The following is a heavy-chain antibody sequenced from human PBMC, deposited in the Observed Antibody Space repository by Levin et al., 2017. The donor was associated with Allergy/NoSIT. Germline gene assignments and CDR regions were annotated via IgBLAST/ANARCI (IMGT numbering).Heavy chain of an antibody. CDR1: GGSFSGYY. CDR2: INHSGST. V-gene: IGHV4-34*01. Sequence: SETLSLTCAVYGGSFSGYYWSWIRQPPGKGLEWIGEINHSGSTNYNPSLKSRVTISVDTSKNQFSLKLSSVTAADTAVYYCARKTNSIMITFGGVIVRGAFDSWGQGTMVTVSS. CDR3: ARKTNSIMITFGGVIVRGAFDS. J-gene: IGHJ3*02. D-gene: IGHD3-16*02.